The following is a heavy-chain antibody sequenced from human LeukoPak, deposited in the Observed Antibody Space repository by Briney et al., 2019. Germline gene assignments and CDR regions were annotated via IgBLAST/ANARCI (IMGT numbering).Heavy chain of an antibody. CDR3: ARQNAYYDFWSGYYMGGYFDY. CDR2: IYYSGST. V-gene: IGHV4-39*07. J-gene: IGHJ4*02. CDR1: GGSISSSSYY. D-gene: IGHD3-3*01. Sequence: SETLSLTCTVSGGSISSSSYYWGWIRQPPGKGLEWIGSIYYSGSTYYNPSLKSRVTMSVDTSKNQFSLKLSSVTAADTAVYYCARQNAYYDFWSGYYMGGYFDYWGQGTLVTVSS.